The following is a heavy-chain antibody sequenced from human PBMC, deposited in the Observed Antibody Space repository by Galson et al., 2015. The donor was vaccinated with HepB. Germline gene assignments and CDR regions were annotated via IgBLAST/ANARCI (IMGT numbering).Heavy chain of an antibody. V-gene: IGHV1-46*01. CDR2: INPSGGST. Sequence: SVKVSCKASGYTFTSYYMHWVRQAPGQGLEWMGIINPSGGSTSYAQKFQGRVTMTRDTSTSTVYMELSSLRSEDTAVYYCARGVVQRIDYVWGSFDYWGQGTLVTVSS. CDR1: GYTFTSYY. D-gene: IGHD3-16*01. CDR3: ARGVVQRIDYVWGSFDY. J-gene: IGHJ4*02.